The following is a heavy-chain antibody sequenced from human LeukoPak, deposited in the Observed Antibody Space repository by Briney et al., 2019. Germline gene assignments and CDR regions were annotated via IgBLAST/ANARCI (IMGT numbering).Heavy chain of an antibody. D-gene: IGHD3-10*02. Sequence: GGSLRLSCAASGFTFSSYWMSWVRQAPGKGLEWVANIKQDGSEKYYVDSVKGRFTISRDNAKNSLYLQMNSLRAEDTAVYYCARDCKVRAMLPGPLYWGHGTLVTVSS. J-gene: IGHJ4*01. CDR2: IKQDGSEK. CDR1: GFTFSSYW. CDR3: ARDCKVRAMLPGPLY. V-gene: IGHV3-7*01.